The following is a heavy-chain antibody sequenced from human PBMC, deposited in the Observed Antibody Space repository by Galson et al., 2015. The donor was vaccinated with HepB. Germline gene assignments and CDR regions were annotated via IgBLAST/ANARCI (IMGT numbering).Heavy chain of an antibody. V-gene: IGHV5-10-1*01. J-gene: IGHJ3*02. D-gene: IGHD2/OR15-2a*01. Sequence: QSGAEVTKPGESLRISCTGSGSSFTSSWINWVRQMPGKGLEWMGRIDPSDSNTNYKPSLQGHVTISADKSITTAYLQWSSLKASDTAMYYCARQPDIVILAGAPRDAFDIWGQGTMVTVS. CDR2: IDPSDSNT. CDR1: GSSFTSSW. CDR3: ARQPDIVILAGAPRDAFDI.